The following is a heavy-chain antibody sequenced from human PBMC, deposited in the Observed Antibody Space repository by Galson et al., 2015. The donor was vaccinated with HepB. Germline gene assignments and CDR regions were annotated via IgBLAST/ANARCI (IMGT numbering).Heavy chain of an antibody. CDR2: ILNDGTTY. CDR1: GFTFSNYA. Sequence: SLRLSCAASGFTFSNYAMTWVRQAPGKGLEWVLTILNDGTTYYYADSLKGRFTISRDISKSTLYLQVHSLRTEDTAVYYCAKEEYNSGSYYFDSWGRGTLSPSPQ. CDR3: AKEEYNSGSYYFDS. J-gene: IGHJ4*02. V-gene: IGHV3-23*01. D-gene: IGHD1-1*01.